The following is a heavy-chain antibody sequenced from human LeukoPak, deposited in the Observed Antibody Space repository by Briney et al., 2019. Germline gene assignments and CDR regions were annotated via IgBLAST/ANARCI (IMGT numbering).Heavy chain of an antibody. D-gene: IGHD6-19*01. J-gene: IGHJ4*02. CDR1: GFTFSSYW. CDR2: ISDSGGST. Sequence: GGSLRLSCAASGFTFSSYWMHWVRQAPGKGLEWVSGISDSGGSTYYADSVKGRFTISRDNSKNTLYLQMNSLRAEDTAVYYCAKRDNSGWYAIDYWGQGTLVTVS. CDR3: AKRDNSGWYAIDY. V-gene: IGHV3-23*01.